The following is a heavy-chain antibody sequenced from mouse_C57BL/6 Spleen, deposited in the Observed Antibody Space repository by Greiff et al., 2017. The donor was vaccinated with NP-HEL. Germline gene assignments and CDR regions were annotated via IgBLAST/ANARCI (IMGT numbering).Heavy chain of an antibody. Sequence: EVKVVESGGGLVQPGGSLKLSCAASGFTFSDYYMYWVRQTPEKRLEWVAYISNGGGSTYYPDTVKGRFTISRDNAKNTLYLQMSRLKSEDTAMYYCARCYDGYGYFDVWGTGTTVTVSS. CDR1: GFTFSDYY. J-gene: IGHJ1*03. CDR3: ARCYDGYGYFDV. V-gene: IGHV5-12*01. D-gene: IGHD2-3*01. CDR2: ISNGGGST.